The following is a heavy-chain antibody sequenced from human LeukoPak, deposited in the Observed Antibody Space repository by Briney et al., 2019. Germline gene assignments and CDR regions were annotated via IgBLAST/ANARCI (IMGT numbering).Heavy chain of an antibody. J-gene: IGHJ5*02. CDR2: ISTSSRYI. CDR1: GFTLSNDD. Sequence: GGSLRLSCAASGFTLSNDDMNWVRQAPGKGLEWVSSISTSSRYIFYKDSVRGRFTISRDDAKNSLYLEMNSLRAEDTAVHYCARADCSSSTCYLRRSWFDPWGQGTLVTVSS. CDR3: ARADCSSSTCYLRRSWFDP. V-gene: IGHV3-21*01. D-gene: IGHD2-2*01.